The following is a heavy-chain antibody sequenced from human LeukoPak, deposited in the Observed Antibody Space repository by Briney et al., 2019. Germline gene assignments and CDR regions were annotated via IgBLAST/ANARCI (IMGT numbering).Heavy chain of an antibody. D-gene: IGHD3-10*01. CDR2: INQDGTDK. CDR1: GFTFSGDW. J-gene: IGHJ4*02. Sequence: GGSLRLSCGASGFTFSGDWMNWVLQAPGKGLEWVANINQDGTDKYYVDSVKGRFTISRDNAKNSLYLQMNSLRAEDTALYYCARGTYFYASGSPETGYWGQGTLVTVSS. CDR3: ARGTYFYASGSPETGY. V-gene: IGHV3-7*03.